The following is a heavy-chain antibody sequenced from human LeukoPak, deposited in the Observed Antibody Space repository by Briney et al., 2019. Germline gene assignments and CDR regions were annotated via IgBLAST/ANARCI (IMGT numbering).Heavy chain of an antibody. CDR3: ARGGEGYNGPGFN. Sequence: GGSLRLSCAASGFTFSSHWMHWVRQAPGKGLVWVPRMNTDGSSINYADSVKGRFTISRDNAKNTLYLQMNSLRAEDTAVYYCARGGEGYNGPGFNWGQGTLVTVSP. V-gene: IGHV3-74*01. CDR1: GFTFSSHW. CDR2: MNTDGSSI. J-gene: IGHJ4*02. D-gene: IGHD5-12*01.